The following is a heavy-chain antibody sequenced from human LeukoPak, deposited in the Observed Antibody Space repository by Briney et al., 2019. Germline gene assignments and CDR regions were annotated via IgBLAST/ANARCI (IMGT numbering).Heavy chain of an antibody. CDR3: ARVSGSSWGGDFDY. D-gene: IGHD6-13*01. J-gene: IGHJ4*02. Sequence: ASVKVSCKASGYTFTGYYMHWVRQAPGQGLEWMGRINPNSGGTNYAQKFRGRVTMTRDTSISTAYMELSRLRSDDTAVYYCARVSGSSWGGDFDYWGQGTLVTVSS. V-gene: IGHV1-2*06. CDR1: GYTFTGYY. CDR2: INPNSGGT.